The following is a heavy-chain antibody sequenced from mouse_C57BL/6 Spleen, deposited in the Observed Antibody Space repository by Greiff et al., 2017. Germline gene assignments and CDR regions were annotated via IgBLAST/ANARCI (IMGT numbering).Heavy chain of an antibody. Sequence: EVQLQQSGPELVKPGASVKISCKASGYTFTDYYMNWVKQSHGKSLEWIGDINPNNGGTSYNQKFKGKATLTVDKSSSTAYMELRSLTSEDSAVYYGAYYYGSSYGWYFDVWGTGTTVTVSS. CDR1: GYTFTDYY. J-gene: IGHJ1*03. D-gene: IGHD1-1*01. V-gene: IGHV1-26*01. CDR2: INPNNGGT. CDR3: AYYYGSSYGWYFDV.